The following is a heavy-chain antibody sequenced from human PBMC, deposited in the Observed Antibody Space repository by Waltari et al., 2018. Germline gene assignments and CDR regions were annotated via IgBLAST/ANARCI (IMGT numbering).Heavy chain of an antibody. CDR1: GGSFSGYY. CDR3: AGHAGLQVVVAFDI. Sequence: QVQLQQWGAGLLKPSETLSLTCAVYGGSFSGYYWSWIRQPPGKGLEWIGEINHSGSTNYNPSLKSRVTISVDTSKNQFSLKLSSVTAADTAVYYCAGHAGLQVVVAFDIWGQGTMVTVSS. D-gene: IGHD2-21*01. CDR2: INHSGST. J-gene: IGHJ3*02. V-gene: IGHV4-34*01.